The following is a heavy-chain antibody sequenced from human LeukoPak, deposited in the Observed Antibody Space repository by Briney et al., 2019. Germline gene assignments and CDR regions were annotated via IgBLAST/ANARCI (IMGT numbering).Heavy chain of an antibody. CDR1: GYTFTIFA. CDR2: INTGNGQT. Sequence: ASVKVSCKTSGYTFTIFAIHWVRQAPGQRLEWIGWINTGNGQTKYSENFEGRVTMTRDTSTSTIYVEVRSLTSEDAGLYYCARYCCSGSYLDYWGQGTLLTVSS. J-gene: IGHJ4*02. CDR3: ARYCCSGSYLDY. D-gene: IGHD3-10*02. V-gene: IGHV1-3*04.